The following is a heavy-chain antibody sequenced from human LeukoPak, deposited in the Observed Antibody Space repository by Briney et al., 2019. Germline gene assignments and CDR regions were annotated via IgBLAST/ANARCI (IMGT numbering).Heavy chain of an antibody. CDR2: IIPILGIA. J-gene: IGHJ3*02. CDR1: GGTFSSYA. D-gene: IGHD2-15*01. V-gene: IGHV1-69*04. CDR3: ARGYCSGGSCPRSAFDI. Sequence: ASVKVSCKASGGTFSSYAISWVRQAPGQGLEWMGRIIPILGIANYAQRLQGRVTMTTDTSTSTAYMELRSLRSDDTAVYYCARGYCSGGSCPRSAFDIWGQGTMVTVSS.